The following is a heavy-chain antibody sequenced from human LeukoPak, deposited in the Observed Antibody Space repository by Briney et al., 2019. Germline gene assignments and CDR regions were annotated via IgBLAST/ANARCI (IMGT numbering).Heavy chain of an antibody. J-gene: IGHJ4*02. CDR3: ARDRLYDILTGYSIPTYDY. D-gene: IGHD3-9*01. CDR1: GYTFTGYY. Sequence: ASVKVSCKASGYTFTGYYMHWVRQAPGQGLEWMGWISAYNGNTNYAQKLQGRVTMTTDTSTNTAYMELRSLRSDDAAVYYCARDRLYDILTGYSIPTYDYWGQGTLVTVSS. CDR2: ISAYNGNT. V-gene: IGHV1-18*04.